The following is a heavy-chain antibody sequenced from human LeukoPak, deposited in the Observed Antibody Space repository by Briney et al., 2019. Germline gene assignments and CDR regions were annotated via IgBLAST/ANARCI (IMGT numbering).Heavy chain of an antibody. Sequence: GGPLRLSCAASGFTFSSYWMSWVRQAPGKGLEWVAFIRYDGSDKSYTDSVRGRFTISRDNSKNTLYLQMNSLRAEDAALYYCAKPLYRSTFGTSDYWGQGTLVTVSS. CDR2: IRYDGSDK. CDR1: GFTFSSYW. J-gene: IGHJ4*02. D-gene: IGHD3-16*01. V-gene: IGHV3-30*02. CDR3: AKPLYRSTFGTSDY.